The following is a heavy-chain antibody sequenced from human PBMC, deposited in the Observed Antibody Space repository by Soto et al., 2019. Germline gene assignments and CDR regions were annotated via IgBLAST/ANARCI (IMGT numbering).Heavy chain of an antibody. CDR3: AKGKGVGATPDGANC. CDR2: VRSDGDTT. V-gene: IGHV3-23*01. D-gene: IGHD1-26*01. J-gene: IGHJ4*02. Sequence: EVQVLESGGGLVQPGGSLRLSCAASGFTFSSFGMNWVRQAPGKGLEWVSGVRSDGDTTYNAESVKGRFSVSRDTSKNTVYLQMNSLRAEDTAVYYCAKGKGVGATPDGANCWGQGTPVTVSS. CDR1: GFTFSSFG.